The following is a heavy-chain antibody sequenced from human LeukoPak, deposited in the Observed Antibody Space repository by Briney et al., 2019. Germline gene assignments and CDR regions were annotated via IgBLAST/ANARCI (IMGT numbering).Heavy chain of an antibody. CDR3: AKDLSLYYGSGSYYRGGLDY. Sequence: GGSLRLSCAASGFTFSSYGMHWVRQAPGKGLEWVAFIRYDGSNKYYADSAKGRFTISRDNSKNTLYLQMNSLRAEDTAVYYCAKDLSLYYGSGSYYRGGLDYWGQGTLVTVSS. D-gene: IGHD3-10*01. CDR2: IRYDGSNK. V-gene: IGHV3-30*02. J-gene: IGHJ4*02. CDR1: GFTFSSYG.